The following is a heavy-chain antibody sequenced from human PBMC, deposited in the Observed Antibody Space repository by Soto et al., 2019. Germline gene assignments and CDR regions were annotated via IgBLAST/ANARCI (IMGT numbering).Heavy chain of an antibody. J-gene: IGHJ5*02. CDR2: IYYSGST. Sequence: ETLSLTCTVSGGSISSSDYYWGWIRQPPGKGLEWIGSIYYSGSTYYNPSLKSRVTISVDTSKNQFSLKLNPVTAADTAVYYCARNGGYCSSASCFANWFDPWGQGTLVTVSS. CDR1: GGSISSSDYY. D-gene: IGHD2-2*01. V-gene: IGHV4-39*01. CDR3: ARNGGYCSSASCFANWFDP.